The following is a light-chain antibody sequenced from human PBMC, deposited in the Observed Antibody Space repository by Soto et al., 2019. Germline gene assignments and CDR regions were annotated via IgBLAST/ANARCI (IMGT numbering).Light chain of an antibody. J-gene: IGKJ5*01. CDR3: VQSTQLPPT. CDR1: QSLLHITGETF. V-gene: IGKV2D-29*02. Sequence: DVVMTQTPLSLSVAPGQPASISRKSSQSLLHITGETFLFWYLQKPGQSPQLLIYEVSTRVSGVPDRFSGSGSGTDFTLEISRVETDDVGIYYCVQSTQLPPTFGQGTRLEIK. CDR2: EVS.